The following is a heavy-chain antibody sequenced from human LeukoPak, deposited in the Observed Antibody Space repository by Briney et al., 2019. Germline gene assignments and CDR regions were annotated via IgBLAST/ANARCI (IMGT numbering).Heavy chain of an antibody. Sequence: PGRSLRLSCAASGVNVSSHAMHWVRQAPGKGLEWVAVISYDGRNKYYADSVKGRFTISRDNSKNMLYLQMNSLRVEDTAVYYCARGRPRHYFYYYYGMDVWGQGTTVTVSS. J-gene: IGHJ6*02. CDR2: ISYDGRNK. D-gene: IGHD6-6*01. V-gene: IGHV3-30*04. CDR3: ARGRPRHYFYYYYGMDV. CDR1: GVNVSSHA.